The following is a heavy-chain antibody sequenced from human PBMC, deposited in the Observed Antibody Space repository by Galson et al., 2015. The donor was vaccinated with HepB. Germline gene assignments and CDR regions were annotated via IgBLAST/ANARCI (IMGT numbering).Heavy chain of an antibody. D-gene: IGHD2-8*02. CDR3: ARVWATGGDGDY. V-gene: IGHV1-18*01. Sequence: SVKVSCKASGYTFTSYGISWVRQAPGQGLEWMGRISAYNGNTNYAQKLQGRVTMTTDTSTSTTYMELRSLRSDDTAVYYCARVWATGGDGDYWGQGTLVTVSS. J-gene: IGHJ4*02. CDR2: ISAYNGNT. CDR1: GYTFTSYG.